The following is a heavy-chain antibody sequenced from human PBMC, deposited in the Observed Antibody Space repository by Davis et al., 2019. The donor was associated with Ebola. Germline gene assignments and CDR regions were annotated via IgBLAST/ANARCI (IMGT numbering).Heavy chain of an antibody. Sequence: SQTLSLTCAVYGGSFSGYYWSWIRQPPGKGLEWIGEINHSGSTHYNPSLKSRVTISVDTSKKQFSLKLSSVPAADTAVYYCARVIGSITGWFDPWGQGTLVTVSS. J-gene: IGHJ5*02. CDR1: GGSFSGYY. V-gene: IGHV4-34*01. CDR2: INHSGST. CDR3: ARVIGSITGWFDP. D-gene: IGHD1-14*01.